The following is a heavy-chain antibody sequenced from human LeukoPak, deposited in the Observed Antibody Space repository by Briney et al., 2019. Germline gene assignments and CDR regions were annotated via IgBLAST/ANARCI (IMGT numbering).Heavy chain of an antibody. CDR2: IIPIFGIA. CDR1: GGTFSSYA. CDR3: ARGYSMVTEEYFDY. Sequence: ASVKVSCKASGGTFSSYAISWVRQARGQGLEWMGRIIPIFGIANYAQKFQGRVTITADKSTSTAYMELSSLRSEDTAVYYCARGYSMVTEEYFDYWGQGTLVTVSS. J-gene: IGHJ4*02. V-gene: IGHV1-69*04. D-gene: IGHD5-18*01.